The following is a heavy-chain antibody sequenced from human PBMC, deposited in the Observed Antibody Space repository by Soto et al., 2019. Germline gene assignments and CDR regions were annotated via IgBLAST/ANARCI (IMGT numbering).Heavy chain of an antibody. J-gene: IGHJ4*02. CDR2: ISAYNGNT. CDR3: ARAKGYCSSTSCPTPYYGY. D-gene: IGHD2-2*01. V-gene: IGHV1-18*01. CDR1: GYTFTSYG. Sequence: GASVKVSCKTSGYTFTSYGISWVRQAPGQELEWMGWISAYNGNTNYAQKLQGRVTITTDTSTSTAYMELRSLRSDDTAVYYCARAKGYCSSTSCPTPYYGYWGQGTLVTVSS.